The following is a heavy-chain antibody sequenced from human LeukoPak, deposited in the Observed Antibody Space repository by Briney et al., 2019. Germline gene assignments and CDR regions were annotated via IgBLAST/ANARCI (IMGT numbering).Heavy chain of an antibody. CDR3: ASHFRYCSSTSCDVEYFQH. CDR2: IYYSGST. V-gene: IGHV4-59*01. Sequence: SQTLSLTCTVSGSSISSYYWSWIRQPPGKGLEWIGYIYYSGSTNYNPSLKSRVTISVDTSKNQFSLKLSSVTAADTAVYYCASHFRYCSSTSCDVEYFQHWGQGTLVTVSS. CDR1: GSSISSYY. J-gene: IGHJ1*01. D-gene: IGHD2-2*01.